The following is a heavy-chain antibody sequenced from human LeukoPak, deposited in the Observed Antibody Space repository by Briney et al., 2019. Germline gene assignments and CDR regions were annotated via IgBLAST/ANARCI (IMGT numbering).Heavy chain of an antibody. CDR3: AGLYGDWFDP. Sequence: GGSLRLSCAASGFPFTNYNMNWVRQAPGKGLEWISYISGGSGTIYYADSVRGRFTFSRDNAKDSLCLQMDSLRVEDTAVYFCAGLYGDWFDPWGPGTLVTVSS. CDR1: GFPFTNYN. D-gene: IGHD4-17*01. J-gene: IGHJ5*02. V-gene: IGHV3-48*01. CDR2: ISGGSGTI.